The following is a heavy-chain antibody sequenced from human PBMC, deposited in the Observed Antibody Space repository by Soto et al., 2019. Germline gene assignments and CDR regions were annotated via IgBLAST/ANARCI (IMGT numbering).Heavy chain of an antibody. V-gene: IGHV1-2*02. J-gene: IGHJ4*02. D-gene: IGHD5-18*01. Sequence: QVQLVQSGAEVKKPGASVKVSCKASGYTFTGYYMHWVRQAPGQGLEWMGWINPNSGGTNYAQKFQGRVTMTRDKSISNAYMELSRLRSDDTAVYYCARVIQLWSYDLGYWGQGTLVTVSS. CDR2: INPNSGGT. CDR3: ARVIQLWSYDLGY. CDR1: GYTFTGYY.